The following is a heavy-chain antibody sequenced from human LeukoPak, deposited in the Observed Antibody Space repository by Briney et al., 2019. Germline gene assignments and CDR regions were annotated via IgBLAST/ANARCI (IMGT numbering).Heavy chain of an antibody. Sequence: GGSLRLSCAASGFTFSSYAMSWVRQAPGKGLEWVSAISGSGGSAYYADSVKGRFTISRDNSKNTLYLQMNSLRAEDTAVYYCAKETDIVVVPAAIDFDYWGQGTLVTVSS. V-gene: IGHV3-23*01. D-gene: IGHD2-2*02. CDR2: ISGSGGSA. CDR3: AKETDIVVVPAAIDFDY. CDR1: GFTFSSYA. J-gene: IGHJ4*02.